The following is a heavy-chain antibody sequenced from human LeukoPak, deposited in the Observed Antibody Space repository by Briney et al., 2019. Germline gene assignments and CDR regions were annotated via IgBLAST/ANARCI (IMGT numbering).Heavy chain of an antibody. CDR3: ARDFGLRCSGGTCYSVYYYGMDV. V-gene: IGHV3-7*03. CDR1: GFSFGNYA. D-gene: IGHD2-15*01. CDR2: IKQGGSEK. Sequence: PGGSLRLSCSASGFSFGNYAMYWVRQAPGKGPEWVANIKQGGSEKYYVDSVKGRFIISRDNAKNSLYLQMNSLRAEDTAVYYCARDFGLRCSGGTCYSVYYYGMDVWGKGTTVTVSS. J-gene: IGHJ6*04.